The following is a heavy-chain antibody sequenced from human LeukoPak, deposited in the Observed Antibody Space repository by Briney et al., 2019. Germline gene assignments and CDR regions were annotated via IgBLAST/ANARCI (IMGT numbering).Heavy chain of an antibody. J-gene: IGHJ4*02. CDR1: EFTFSSYS. CDR2: ISSQNSYI. Sequence: KSGGSLRLSCAASEFTFSSYSMNWVRQAPGKGLEWVSSISSQNSYIYYADSVKGRFTISRDNAKNSLFLQMNSLRAEDTAVYYCAKDQDYSNNVGHFDYWGQGTLVTVSS. CDR3: AKDQDYSNNVGHFDY. V-gene: IGHV3-21*01. D-gene: IGHD4-11*01.